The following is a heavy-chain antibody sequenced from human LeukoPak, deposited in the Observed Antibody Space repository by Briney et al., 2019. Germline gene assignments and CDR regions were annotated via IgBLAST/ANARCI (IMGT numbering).Heavy chain of an antibody. CDR3: ARDRGDYDILTGYYRDNWFDP. CDR2: IIPIFGTA. J-gene: IGHJ5*02. V-gene: IGHV1-69*06. D-gene: IGHD3-9*01. CDR1: GGTFSSYA. Sequence: SVKVSRKASGGTFSSYAISWVRQAPGQGLEWMGGIIPIFGTANYAQKFQGRVTITADKSTSTAYMELSSLRSEDTAVYYCARDRGDYDILTGYYRDNWFDPWGQGTLVTVSS.